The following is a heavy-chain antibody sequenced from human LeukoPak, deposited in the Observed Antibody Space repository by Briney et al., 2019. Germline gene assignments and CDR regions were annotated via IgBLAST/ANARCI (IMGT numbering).Heavy chain of an antibody. CDR3: ARDGGRVGATTRLFDY. V-gene: IGHV3-48*01. CDR1: GFTFSSYA. D-gene: IGHD1-26*01. J-gene: IGHJ4*02. Sequence: GGSLRLSCAASGFTFSSYAMSWVRQAPGKGLEWVSYISSSSSTIYYADSVKGRFTISRDNAKNSLYLQMNSLRAEDTAVYYCARDGGRVGATTRLFDYWGQGTLVTVSS. CDR2: ISSSSSTI.